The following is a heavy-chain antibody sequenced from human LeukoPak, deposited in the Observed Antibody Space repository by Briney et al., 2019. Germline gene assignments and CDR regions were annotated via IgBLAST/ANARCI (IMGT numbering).Heavy chain of an antibody. Sequence: GGSLRLSCAASGFXFSRYDIHWVRQATGKGLEWVSAIGTVGDPYYPGSVKGRFTISRENAKNSLYLQMNSLRAGDTAVYYCARGFLGDAFDIWGQGTMVTVSS. D-gene: IGHD3-3*01. CDR1: GFXFSRYD. CDR2: IGTVGDP. CDR3: ARGFLGDAFDI. V-gene: IGHV3-13*05. J-gene: IGHJ3*02.